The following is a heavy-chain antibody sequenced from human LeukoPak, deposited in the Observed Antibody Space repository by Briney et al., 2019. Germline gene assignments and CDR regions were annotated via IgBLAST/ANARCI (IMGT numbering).Heavy chain of an antibody. Sequence: GESLKISCKGSEYNFTTYWIAWVRQMPGKGLEWMGIIYPGDSDTRYSPSFQGQVTISADRSINTAYLQWSSLKASDTAMYYCARPLDGGGYYVYGYWGQGTLVTVSS. CDR1: EYNFTTYW. CDR3: ARPLDGGGYYVYGY. J-gene: IGHJ4*02. V-gene: IGHV5-51*01. CDR2: IYPGDSDT. D-gene: IGHD3-22*01.